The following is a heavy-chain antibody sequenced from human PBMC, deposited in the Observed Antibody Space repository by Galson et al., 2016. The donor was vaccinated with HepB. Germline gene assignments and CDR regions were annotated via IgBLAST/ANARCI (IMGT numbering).Heavy chain of an antibody. V-gene: IGHV3-23*01. Sequence: SLRLSCAASGFTFSSYIMSWVRQAPGKRPEWVAAISGSGYDTYYTDPAKGRFTISKDKSKNTVYLHMNNLRAEDTAIYYCAKLMGDWGDRSTGFVDYRGQGTLVTVSS. CDR3: AKLMGDWGDRSTGFVDY. J-gene: IGHJ4*02. D-gene: IGHD1-1*01. CDR1: GFTFSSYI. CDR2: ISGSGYDT.